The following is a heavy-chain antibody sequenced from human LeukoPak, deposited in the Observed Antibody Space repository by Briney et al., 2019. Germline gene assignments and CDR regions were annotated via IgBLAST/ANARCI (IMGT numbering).Heavy chain of an antibody. J-gene: IGHJ2*01. D-gene: IGHD1-26*01. CDR3: ARRGQPSPRYSGSTWYFDL. CDR1: GYRFTSYW. Sequence: GESLKISWKGSGYRFTSYWISWVRQIPGKGLGWMGRIDPSDSYTNSSPSFQGHVTISADKSISTAYLQWSSLKASDTAMYYCARRGQPSPRYSGSTWYFDLWGRGTLVTVSS. CDR2: IDPSDSYT. V-gene: IGHV5-10-1*01.